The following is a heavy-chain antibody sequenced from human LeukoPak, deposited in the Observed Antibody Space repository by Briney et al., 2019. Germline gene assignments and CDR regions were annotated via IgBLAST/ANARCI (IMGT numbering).Heavy chain of an antibody. V-gene: IGHV1-2*02. CDR2: ISPNSGGT. Sequence: ASVKVSCKTSGYSFTDYYMHWVRQAPGQGLEWMGWISPNSGGTSSAQKFQGRVTMTRDTSITTVYMEVSWLTSDDTAIYYCARADRLHGGPYLIGPWGQGTLVTVSS. D-gene: IGHD2-21*01. J-gene: IGHJ5*02. CDR1: GYSFTDYY. CDR3: ARADRLHGGPYLIGP.